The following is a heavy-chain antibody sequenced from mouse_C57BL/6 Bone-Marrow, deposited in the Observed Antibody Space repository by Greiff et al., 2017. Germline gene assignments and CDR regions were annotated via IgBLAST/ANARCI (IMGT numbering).Heavy chain of an antibody. CDR2: IDPANGNT. Sequence: VQLQQSVAALVRPGASVKLSCTASGFNITNTYMPWVKQRPEQGLEWIGRIDPANGNTKYDPKFQGKATITVDKSSNTAYLQLSSLTSEDTAIYDCARVPDSSGYFGYWGRGTLVTVSA. J-gene: IGHJ3*01. CDR3: ARVPDSSGYFGY. D-gene: IGHD3-2*02. V-gene: IGHV14-3*01. CDR1: GFNITNTY.